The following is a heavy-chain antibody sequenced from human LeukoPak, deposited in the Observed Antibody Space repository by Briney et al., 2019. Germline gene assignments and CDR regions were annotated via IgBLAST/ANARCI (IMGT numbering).Heavy chain of an antibody. CDR3: AKASLGIVVVITTNYYFDL. CDR1: GFTFDDYA. J-gene: IGHJ2*01. CDR2: ISWNSGSI. Sequence: PGGSLRLSCAASGFTFDDYAMHWVRQAPGKGLEWVSGISWNSGSIDYADSVKGRFTISRDNAKNSLYLQMNSLRAEGTALYYCAKASLGIVVVITTNYYFDLWGRGTLVTVSS. D-gene: IGHD3-22*01. V-gene: IGHV3-9*01.